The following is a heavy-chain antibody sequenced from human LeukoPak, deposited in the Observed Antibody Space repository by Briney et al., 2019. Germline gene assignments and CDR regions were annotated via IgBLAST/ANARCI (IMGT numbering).Heavy chain of an antibody. V-gene: IGHV3-53*01. CDR1: GFTVRSNY. Sequence: GGSLRLSCGVSGFTVRSNYLNWVRQTPGKGRECVAVRYSGGAAYYADSVKGRFTISRDSSKNTLSLQMNSLRVEDTAVYYCARGTFSPHGSYYGHWGQGTLVTVSS. D-gene: IGHD1-26*01. J-gene: IGHJ4*02. CDR2: RYSGGAA. CDR3: ARGTFSPHGSYYGH.